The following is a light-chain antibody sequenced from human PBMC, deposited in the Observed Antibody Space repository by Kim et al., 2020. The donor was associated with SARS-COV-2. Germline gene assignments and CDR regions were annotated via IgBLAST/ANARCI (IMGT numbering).Light chain of an antibody. CDR1: QSVATY. CDR2: DAS. V-gene: IGKV3-11*01. J-gene: IGKJ1*01. Sequence: SLSPGERATRSCRASQSVATYLAWYQQKPGQAPSLLISDASNRATGIPARFSGSGSGTDFTLTISSLEPEDSAVYYCQQRSDRDTFGQGTKVDIK. CDR3: QQRSDRDT.